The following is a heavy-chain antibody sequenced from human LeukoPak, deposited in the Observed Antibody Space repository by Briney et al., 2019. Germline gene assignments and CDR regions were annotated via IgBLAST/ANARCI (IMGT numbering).Heavy chain of an antibody. D-gene: IGHD3-16*01. J-gene: IGHJ3*02. CDR1: GFTFSSYG. Sequence: WGSLRLSCAASGFTFSSYGMHWVGQAPGKGLEWGTVICYDGSNKYYADSVKGRFTISRDNSKTTLYLQMTSLSAEDTAVSYCARGFLPFGGVSGLEAFDIWGQGTMVTVSS. CDR2: ICYDGSNK. CDR3: ARGFLPFGGVSGLEAFDI. V-gene: IGHV3-33*01.